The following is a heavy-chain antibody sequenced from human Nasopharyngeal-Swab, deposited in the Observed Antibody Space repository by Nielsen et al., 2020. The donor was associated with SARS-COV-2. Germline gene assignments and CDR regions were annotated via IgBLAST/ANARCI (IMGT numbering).Heavy chain of an antibody. CDR3: ARGYCSSTSCYVMDV. CDR1: GFTFDDYA. J-gene: IGHJ6*02. CDR2: ISWNSGSI. Sequence: SLKISCAASGFTFDDYAMHWVRQAPGKGLEWVSGISWNSGSIGYADSVKGRFTISRDNAKNSLYLQMNSLRSDDTAVYYCARGYCSSTSCYVMDVWGQGTTVTVSS. D-gene: IGHD2-2*01. V-gene: IGHV3-9*01.